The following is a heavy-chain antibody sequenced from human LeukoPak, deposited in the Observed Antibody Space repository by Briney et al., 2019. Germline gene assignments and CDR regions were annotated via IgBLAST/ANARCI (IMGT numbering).Heavy chain of an antibody. CDR1: GYSISSGYY. CDR3: ARTVAGAYNWFDP. CDR2: IYHSGST. V-gene: IGHV4-38-2*02. D-gene: IGHD6-19*01. J-gene: IGHJ5*02. Sequence: SETLSLTCTVSGYSISSGYYWGWIRQPPGKGLEWIGSIYHSGSTYYNPSLKSRVTISVDTSKNQFSLKLSSVTAADTAVYYCARTVAGAYNWFDPWGQGTLVTVSS.